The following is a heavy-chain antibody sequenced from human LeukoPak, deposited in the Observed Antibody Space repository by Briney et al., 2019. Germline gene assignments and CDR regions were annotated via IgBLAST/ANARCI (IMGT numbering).Heavy chain of an antibody. V-gene: IGHV3-33*01. Sequence: GGSLRLSCAASGFTFSSYGMHWVRQAPGKGLEWVAVIWYDGSNKYYADSVKGRFTISRDNSKNTLYLQMNSRRAEDTAVYYCARKDRGYYDSSGYYDNWFDPWGQGTLVTVSS. D-gene: IGHD3-22*01. J-gene: IGHJ5*02. CDR3: ARKDRGYYDSSGYYDNWFDP. CDR2: IWYDGSNK. CDR1: GFTFSSYG.